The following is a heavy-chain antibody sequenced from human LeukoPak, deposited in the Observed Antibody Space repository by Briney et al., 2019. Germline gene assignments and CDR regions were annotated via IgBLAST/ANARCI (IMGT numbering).Heavy chain of an antibody. D-gene: IGHD5-24*01. CDR1: GFTVSSNY. J-gene: IGHJ4*02. Sequence: GGSLRLSCAASGFTVSSNYMSWVRQAPGKGLEWVSVIYSGGSTYYADSVKGRFTISRDNAKNSLYLQMNSLRAEDTAVYYCARDYRWLQWRYFYYWGQGTLVTVSS. CDR2: IYSGGST. CDR3: ARDYRWLQWRYFYY. V-gene: IGHV3-53*01.